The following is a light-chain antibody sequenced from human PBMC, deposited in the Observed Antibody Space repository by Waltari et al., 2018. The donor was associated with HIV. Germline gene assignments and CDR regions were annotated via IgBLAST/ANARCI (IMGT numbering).Light chain of an antibody. J-gene: IGLJ3*02. CDR1: RSNIGSNT. CDR3: SSWDDRLNGQGV. Sequence: SVLTQPPSASGTPGPRVTISCSGTRSNIGSNTVNWYQLLPGTAPKLLIYNDNERPSGVPGRFSGSRSGASASLAISGLQPEDEADYYCSSWDDRLNGQGVFGGGTKLTVL. V-gene: IGLV1-44*01. CDR2: NDN.